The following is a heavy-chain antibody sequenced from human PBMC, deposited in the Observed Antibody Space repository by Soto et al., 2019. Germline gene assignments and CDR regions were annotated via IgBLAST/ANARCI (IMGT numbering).Heavy chain of an antibody. D-gene: IGHD6-19*01. CDR3: AEGGRQWLVTSGFTY. CDR2: VSHDGRNT. J-gene: IGHJ4*02. V-gene: IGHV3-30*03. Sequence: VQLVESGGGVVQPGRSLRLSCAASGFTFSDYAMHWVRQAPGKGLEWVAVVSHDGRNTHYADSVKGRVTISRDSSKYTGTLEMPSLRADDTAAYYWAEGGRQWLVTSGFTYWGPGALVTVSS. CDR1: GFTFSDYA.